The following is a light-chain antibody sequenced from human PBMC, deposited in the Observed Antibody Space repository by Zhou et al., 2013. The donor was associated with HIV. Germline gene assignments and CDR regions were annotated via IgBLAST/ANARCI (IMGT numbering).Light chain of an antibody. Sequence: AIELTQLPSFLSASVGDRVTFNCRASQGINNALAWYQQKPGKPPKLLIYDASILETGVPSRFSGRGSGTDFSLTISSLQPEDFATYYCQQFNIYPRTFGGGTKVEIK. CDR3: QQFNIYPRT. CDR1: QGINNA. J-gene: IGKJ4*01. V-gene: IGKV1-13*02. CDR2: DAS.